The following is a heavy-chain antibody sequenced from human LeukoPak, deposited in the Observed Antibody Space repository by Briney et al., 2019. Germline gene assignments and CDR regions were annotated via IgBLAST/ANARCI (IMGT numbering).Heavy chain of an antibody. D-gene: IGHD3-10*01. CDR3: ARDETMVRGGPRPY. J-gene: IGHJ4*02. V-gene: IGHV3-23*01. CDR2: ISDSGGST. CDR1: GFTFSSYA. Sequence: GGSLRLSCAASGFTFSSYAMSWVRQAPGKWLEWVSGISDSGGSTYYADSVKGRFTISRDNSKNTLHLQMNSLRAEDTAAYYCARDETMVRGGPRPYWGQGTLVTISS.